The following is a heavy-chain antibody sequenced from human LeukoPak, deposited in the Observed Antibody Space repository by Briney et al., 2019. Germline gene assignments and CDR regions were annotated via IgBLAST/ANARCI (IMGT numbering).Heavy chain of an antibody. CDR2: MNPASVNT. Sequence: GASVKVSCKASGYTFTSYDINWVRQATGQGLEWMGYMNPASVNTGYAQKFQGRVTMTTDTSISTAYMELSSLRSEDTAVYYCARVPREIASIWGQGTMVTVSS. J-gene: IGHJ3*02. V-gene: IGHV1-8*01. D-gene: IGHD3-16*02. CDR1: GYTFTSYD. CDR3: ARVPREIASI.